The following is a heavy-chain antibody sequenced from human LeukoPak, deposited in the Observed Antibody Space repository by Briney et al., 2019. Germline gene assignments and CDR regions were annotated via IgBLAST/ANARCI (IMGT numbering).Heavy chain of an antibody. Sequence: GGSLRLSCAASGFTFSRYWMTWVRQAPGKGLEWVANIKQDGSEENYVDSVKGRLTISRDNTKKSLYLQMNSLRAEDTAVYYCARNHYYDDSRGQNWFDPWGQGTLVTVSS. CDR2: IKQDGSEE. V-gene: IGHV3-7*01. J-gene: IGHJ5*02. CDR1: GFTFSRYW. D-gene: IGHD3-22*01. CDR3: ARNHYYDDSRGQNWFDP.